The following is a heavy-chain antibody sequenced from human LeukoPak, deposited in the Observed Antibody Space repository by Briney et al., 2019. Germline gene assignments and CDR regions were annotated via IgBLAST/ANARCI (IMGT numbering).Heavy chain of an antibody. CDR2: IYSGGGT. V-gene: IGHV3-53*01. J-gene: IGHJ4*02. CDR3: VRGPGYPGGKLDY. D-gene: IGHD3-16*01. Sequence: GGSLRLSCAASGFTVSSNYMSWVRQAPGKGLEWVSLIYSGGGTYYADSVKGRFTISRDKSRNTLYLQMNSLRAEDTAVYYCVRGPGYPGGKLDYWGQGTLSPSPQ. CDR1: GFTVSSNY.